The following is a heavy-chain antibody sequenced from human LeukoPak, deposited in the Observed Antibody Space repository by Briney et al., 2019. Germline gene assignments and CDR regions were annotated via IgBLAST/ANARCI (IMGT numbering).Heavy chain of an antibody. J-gene: IGHJ3*01. D-gene: IGHD2-15*01. V-gene: IGHV4-39*07. CDR1: GGSISSSSYY. CDR2: IYYSGST. CDR3: ARKAVPDAFDV. Sequence: PSETLSLTCTVSGGSISSSSYYWGWIRQPPGKGLEWIGSIYYSGSTYYNPSLKSRVTILVDTSKNQFSLKVNSVTAADTAVYYCARKAVPDAFDVWGQGAMVTVSS.